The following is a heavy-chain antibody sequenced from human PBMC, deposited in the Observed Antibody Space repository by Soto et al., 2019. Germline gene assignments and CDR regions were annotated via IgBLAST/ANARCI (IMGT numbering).Heavy chain of an antibody. D-gene: IGHD3-16*01. CDR3: ARGGTPIYY. J-gene: IGHJ4*02. CDR2: ISAYNGNT. Sequence: QVQLVQSGAEVKKPGASVKVSCTASGYTFTNFGISWVRQAPGQGLEWMGWISAYNGNTNYAQKFQGRVTMTTDTSTSTADMEVRSLRFDDTAVYYCARGGTPIYYWGQRTLVTVSS. CDR1: GYTFTNFG. V-gene: IGHV1-18*01.